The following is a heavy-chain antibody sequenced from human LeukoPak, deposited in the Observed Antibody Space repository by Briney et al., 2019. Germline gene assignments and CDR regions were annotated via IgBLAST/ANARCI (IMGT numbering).Heavy chain of an antibody. Sequence: GGSLRLSCAASGFTFSSYSMNWVRQAPGKGLEWVSSISSSSSYIYYADSVKGRFTISRDNAKNSLYLQTNSLRAEDTAVYYCARDRCSGGSCYLNYGMDVWGQGTTVTVSS. CDR3: ARDRCSGGSCYLNYGMDV. CDR1: GFTFSSYS. CDR2: ISSSSSYI. V-gene: IGHV3-21*01. D-gene: IGHD2-15*01. J-gene: IGHJ6*02.